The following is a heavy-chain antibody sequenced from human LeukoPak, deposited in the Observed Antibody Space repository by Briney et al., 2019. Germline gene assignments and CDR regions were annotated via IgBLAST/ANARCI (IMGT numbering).Heavy chain of an antibody. J-gene: IGHJ4*02. D-gene: IGHD5-18*01. CDR1: GGSISSGDYY. CDR2: IYYSGST. CDR3: ARESVDTAMRGDFDY. V-gene: IGHV4-30-4*01. Sequence: SQTLSLTCTVSGGSISSGDYYWSWIRQPPGKGLEWSGYIYYSGSTYYNPSLKSRVTISVDTSKNQFSLKLSAVTAADTAVYYCARESVDTAMRGDFDYWGRGTLVTVSS.